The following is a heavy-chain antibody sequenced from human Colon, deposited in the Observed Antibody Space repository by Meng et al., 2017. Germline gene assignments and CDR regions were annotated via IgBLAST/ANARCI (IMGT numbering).Heavy chain of an antibody. CDR3: ARDWGDVRGGFDF. J-gene: IGHJ4*02. Sequence: QVPLHRPGTRLVNPPQYPAPPCPISGDSLPRNTAAWNRIRHSPSSGLGWLGRTYYRSKYYNDYALSVKSRITINPDTSKNQFSLQLNSVTPEDTAIYYCARDWGDVRGGFDFWGQGTLVTVSS. CDR1: GDSLPRNTAA. V-gene: IGHV6-1*01. CDR2: TYYRSKYYN. D-gene: IGHD3-10*02.